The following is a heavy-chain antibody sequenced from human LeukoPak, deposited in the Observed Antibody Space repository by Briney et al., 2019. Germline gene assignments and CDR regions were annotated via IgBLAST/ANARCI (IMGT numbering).Heavy chain of an antibody. CDR2: IYSDGST. CDR1: GFIVSGDF. Sequence: GGSLRLSCAASGFIVSGDFMSWVRQAPGKGLEWVSVIYSDGSTYYADSVKGRFTISRDNSKNTLDLQMTGLRAEDTAVYYCAREGRGKEMEDYYYGMDVWGQGTTVTVSS. CDR3: AREGRGKEMEDYYYGMDV. V-gene: IGHV3-53*01. D-gene: IGHD5-24*01. J-gene: IGHJ6*02.